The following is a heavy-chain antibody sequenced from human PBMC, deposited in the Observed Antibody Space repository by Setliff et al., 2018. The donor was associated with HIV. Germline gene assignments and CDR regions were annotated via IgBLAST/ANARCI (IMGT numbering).Heavy chain of an antibody. CDR3: ARGSGVSLDTYHI. V-gene: IGHV4-34*01. Sequence: PSETLSLTCAVYGGSFSGHQWTWIRQSPGRGLEWIGEINHRGTSNYNPSLKRRVSMSVDTSKNQFSLRMTSLTAADTAVYFCARGSGVSLDTYHIWGQGTLGTVS. J-gene: IGHJ4*02. CDR1: GGSFSGHQ. D-gene: IGHD6-25*01. CDR2: INHRGTS.